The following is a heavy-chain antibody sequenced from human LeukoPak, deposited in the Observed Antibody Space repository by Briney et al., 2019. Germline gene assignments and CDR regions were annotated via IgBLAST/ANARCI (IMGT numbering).Heavy chain of an antibody. CDR2: IYTSGST. CDR3: ARLPPGEILTGYGRGWFDP. D-gene: IGHD3-9*01. CDR1: GGSISSYY. J-gene: IGHJ5*02. V-gene: IGHV4-4*07. Sequence: SETLSLTCTVSGGSISSYYWSWIRQPAGKGLEWIGRIYTSGSTNYNPSLKSRVTISVDTSKNQFSLKLSSVTAADTAVYYCARLPPGEILTGYGRGWFDPWGQGTLVTVSS.